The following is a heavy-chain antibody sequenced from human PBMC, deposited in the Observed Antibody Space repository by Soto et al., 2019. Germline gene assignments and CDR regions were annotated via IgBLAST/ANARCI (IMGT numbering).Heavy chain of an antibody. D-gene: IGHD6-19*01. Sequence: EVQLLESGGGLVQPGGSLRLSCAASGFTFSSYAMSWVHQAPGKGLEWVSSISGSGGSTYYADSVKGRFTISRDNSKNTLYLQMNSLRAEDTAVYYCAKDWWLGVYYYYGMDVWGQGTTVTVSS. V-gene: IGHV3-23*01. J-gene: IGHJ6*02. CDR1: GFTFSSYA. CDR3: AKDWWLGVYYYYGMDV. CDR2: ISGSGGST.